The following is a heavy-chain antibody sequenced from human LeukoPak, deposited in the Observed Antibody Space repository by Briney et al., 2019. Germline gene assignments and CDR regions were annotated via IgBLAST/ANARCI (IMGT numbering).Heavy chain of an antibody. CDR2: ISSSGSTI. CDR3: ARAGAAAGRGYYYYYMDV. Sequence: GGSLRLSCAASGFTFSSYSMNWVRQGPGKGLEWVSYISSSGSTIYYADSVKGRFTISRDNAKNSLYLQMNSLRAEDTAVYYCARAGAAAGRGYYYYYMDVWGKGTTVTVSS. J-gene: IGHJ6*03. D-gene: IGHD6-13*01. V-gene: IGHV3-48*04. CDR1: GFTFSSYS.